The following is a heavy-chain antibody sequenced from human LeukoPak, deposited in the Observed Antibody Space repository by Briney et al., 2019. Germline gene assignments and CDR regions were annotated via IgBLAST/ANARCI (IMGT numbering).Heavy chain of an antibody. V-gene: IGHV4-4*07. CDR1: GGSISIYY. D-gene: IGHD6-19*01. CDR3: ARDRIAVAATYYFDY. CDR2: IYTSGST. Sequence: SETLSLTCTVSGGSISIYYWSWIRQPAGKGLEWIGRIYTSGSTNYNPSLKSRVTMSVDTSKTQFSLKLSSVTAADTAVYYCARDRIAVAATYYFDYWGQGTLVTVSS. J-gene: IGHJ4*02.